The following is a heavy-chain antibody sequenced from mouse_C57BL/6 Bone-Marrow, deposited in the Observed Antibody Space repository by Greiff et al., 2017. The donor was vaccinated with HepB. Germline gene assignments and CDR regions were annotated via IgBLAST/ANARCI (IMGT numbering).Heavy chain of an antibody. CDR3: ARRDWDDY. V-gene: IGHV1-19*01. J-gene: IGHJ2*01. D-gene: IGHD4-1*01. CDR1: GYTFTDYY. Sequence: VQLKQSGPVLVKPGASVKMSCKASGYTFTDYYMNWVKQSHGKSLEWIGVINPYNGGTSYNQKFKGKATLTVDKSSSTAYMELNSLTSEDSAVYYCARRDWDDYWGQGTTLTVSS. CDR2: INPYNGGT.